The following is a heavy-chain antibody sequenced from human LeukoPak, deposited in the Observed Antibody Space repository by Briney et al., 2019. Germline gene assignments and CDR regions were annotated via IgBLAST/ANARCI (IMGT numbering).Heavy chain of an antibody. CDR3: ARDYDRYYMDV. CDR2: INSEGSST. CDR1: GFTFSSYW. V-gene: IGHV3-74*01. J-gene: IGHJ6*03. Sequence: PGGSLRLSCAASGFTFSSYWIHWVRQAPGEGLVWVSRINSEGSSTSYADSVKGRFTISRDNAKNTLYLRMNSLRAEDTAVYYCARDYDRYYMDVWGKGTTVTVSS. D-gene: IGHD3-3*01.